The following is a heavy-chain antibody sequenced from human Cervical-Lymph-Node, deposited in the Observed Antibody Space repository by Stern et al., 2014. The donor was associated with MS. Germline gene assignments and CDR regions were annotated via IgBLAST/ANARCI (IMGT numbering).Heavy chain of an antibody. CDR3: ASPTFGGVIVPPDY. V-gene: IGHV3-30-3*01. D-gene: IGHD3-16*02. CDR2: VSHDANNR. Sequence: QVQLLQPGGGVVQPGGSLRLSCAASGFTFSLYAMYWVRQAPGKGLEWVAVVSHDANNRYYADSVKGRFTISRDNFKNTLYLQMNSLRGEDAAVYYCASPTFGGVIVPPDYWGQGTLVTVSS. J-gene: IGHJ4*02. CDR1: GFTFSLYA.